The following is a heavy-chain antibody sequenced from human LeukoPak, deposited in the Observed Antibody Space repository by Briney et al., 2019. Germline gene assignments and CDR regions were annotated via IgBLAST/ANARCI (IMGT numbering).Heavy chain of an antibody. V-gene: IGHV4-59*01. CDR2: IYDSGST. D-gene: IGHD3-22*01. CDR1: GGSISSYY. CDR3: ARQSISGSSLTYFDY. Sequence: PSETLSLTCTVSGGSISSYYWSWIRQPPGKGLEWIGNIYDSGSTNYNPSLKSRVTISVDTSKNQCSLKLSSVTAADAAVYYCARQSISGSSLTYFDYWGQGTLVNVSS. J-gene: IGHJ4*02.